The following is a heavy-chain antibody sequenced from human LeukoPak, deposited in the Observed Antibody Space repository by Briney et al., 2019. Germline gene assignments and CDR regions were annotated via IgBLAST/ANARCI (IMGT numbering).Heavy chain of an antibody. CDR2: INPSGGST. V-gene: IGHV1-46*01. CDR3: ARAHVTGVDAFDI. D-gene: IGHD2-21*02. CDR1: GYTFTSYY. Sequence: ASVKVSCKASGYTFTSYYLHWVRQAPGQGLEWMGIINPSGGSTTYAQKFQGRVTMTRDTSTSTVYMELSSLRAEDTAVYYCARAHVTGVDAFDIWGQGTMVSVSS. J-gene: IGHJ3*02.